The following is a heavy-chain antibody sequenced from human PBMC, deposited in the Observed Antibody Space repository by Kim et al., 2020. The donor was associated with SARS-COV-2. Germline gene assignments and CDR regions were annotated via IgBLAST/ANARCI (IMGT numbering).Heavy chain of an antibody. CDR1: GFTFSNYY. V-gene: IGHV3-11*01. J-gene: IGHJ2*01. D-gene: IGHD7-27*01. CDR3: AWGYWYFDH. CDR2: ISSSGSAT. Sequence: GGSLRLSCAASGFTFSNYYMSWIRQTPGKGLEWVSYISSSGSATYYADSVKGRFTISRDNAKNTLYLQMNSLRAEDTAVYYCAWGYWYFDHWGRGTLVTVSS.